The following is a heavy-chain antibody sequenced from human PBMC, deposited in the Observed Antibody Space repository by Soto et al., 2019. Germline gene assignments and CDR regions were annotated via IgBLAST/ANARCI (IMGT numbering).Heavy chain of an antibody. J-gene: IGHJ6*02. CDR3: ASSLRMPGIGNYYYGMDV. D-gene: IGHD6-13*01. CDR2: IMPIFGGP. V-gene: IGHV1-69*13. Sequence: SVKVSCKASGYTFTSYGISWVRQAPGQGLEWMGGIMPIFGGPDYAQRFRGRVTITADEVTRTAFMELRGLTSEDTATYYCASSLRMPGIGNYYYGMDVWGQGTTVTVSS. CDR1: GYTFTSYG.